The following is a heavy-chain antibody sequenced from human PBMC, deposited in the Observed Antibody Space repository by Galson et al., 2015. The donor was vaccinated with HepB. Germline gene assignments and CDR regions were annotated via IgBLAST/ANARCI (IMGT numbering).Heavy chain of an antibody. J-gene: IGHJ4*02. Sequence: SLRLSCAASGFTFSNYGIQWVRQAPGKGLEWVSVIWFDGGDKYYAESVKGRLTISRDDSKSTVYLQMISLRAEDTAVYYCARVGDYYDSSGELDFWGQGTLVIVSS. CDR1: GFTFSNYG. CDR3: ARVGDYYDSSGELDF. V-gene: IGHV3-33*01. CDR2: IWFDGGDK. D-gene: IGHD3-22*01.